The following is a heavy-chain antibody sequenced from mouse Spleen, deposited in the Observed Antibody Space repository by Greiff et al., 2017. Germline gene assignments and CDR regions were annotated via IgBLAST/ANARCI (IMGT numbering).Heavy chain of an antibody. CDR1: GFTFSSYA. CDR3: ARRGGNYDWFAY. D-gene: IGHD2-1*01. V-gene: IGHV5-9-3*01. Sequence: EVQLVESGGGLVKLGGSLKLSCAASGFTFSSYAMSWVRQTPEKRLEWVATISSGGGNTYYPDSVKGRFTISRDNAKNTLYLQMSSLKSEDTAMYYCARRGGNYDWFAYWGQGTLVTVSA. J-gene: IGHJ3*01. CDR2: ISSGGGNT.